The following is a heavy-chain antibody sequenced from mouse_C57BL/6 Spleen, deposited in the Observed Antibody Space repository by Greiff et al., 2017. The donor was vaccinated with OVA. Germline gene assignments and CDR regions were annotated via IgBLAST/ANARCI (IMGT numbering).Heavy chain of an antibody. CDR1: GYTFTDYN. J-gene: IGHJ3*01. CDR3: ARGAAY. CDR2: INPNNGGT. Sequence: VQLKESGPELVKPGASVKIPCKASGYTFTDYNMDWVKQSHGKSLEWIGDINPNNGGTIYNQKFKGKATLTVDKSSSTAYMELRSLTSEDTAVYYCARGAAYWGQGTLVTVSA. V-gene: IGHV1-18*01.